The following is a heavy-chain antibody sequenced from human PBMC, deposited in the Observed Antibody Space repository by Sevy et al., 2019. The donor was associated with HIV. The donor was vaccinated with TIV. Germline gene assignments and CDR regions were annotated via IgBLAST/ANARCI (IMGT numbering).Heavy chain of an antibody. V-gene: IGHV3-15*01. CDR1: GFTFSNAW. Sequence: GGSLRLSCAASGFTFSNAWMSWVRQAPGKGLEWVARIKSKTDGGTTDYAAPVKGRFTISTDESKNTLYLQMNSLKTEDTAVYYCTTDTGISDYDFWSGRDDTFDNWGQGTMVTVSS. J-gene: IGHJ3*02. CDR2: IKSKTDGGTT. D-gene: IGHD3-3*01. CDR3: TTDTGISDYDFWSGRDDTFDN.